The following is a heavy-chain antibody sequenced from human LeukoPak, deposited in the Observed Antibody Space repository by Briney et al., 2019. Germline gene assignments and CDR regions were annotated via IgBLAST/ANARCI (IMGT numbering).Heavy chain of an antibody. CDR3: ARESARGYSYGYGFDP. J-gene: IGHJ5*02. Sequence: WASVKVSCKASGYTFTSYGISWVRQAPGQGLEWMGWISAYNGNTNYAQKLQGRVTMTTDTSTSTAYMELSRLRSDDTAVYYCARESARGYSYGYGFDPWGQGILVTVSS. D-gene: IGHD5-18*01. CDR2: ISAYNGNT. CDR1: GYTFTSYG. V-gene: IGHV1-18*01.